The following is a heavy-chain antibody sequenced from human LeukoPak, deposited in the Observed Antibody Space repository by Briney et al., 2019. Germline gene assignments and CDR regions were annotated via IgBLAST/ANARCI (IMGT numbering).Heavy chain of an antibody. CDR3: ARVGATSWFDP. Sequence: VASVKVSCKASGYTFTGCYMHWVRQAPGQGLEWMGWINPNSGGTNYAQKFQGRVTMTRDASISTAYMELSRLRSDDTAVYYCARVGATSWFDPWGQGTLVTVSS. CDR2: INPNSGGT. CDR1: GYTFTGCY. J-gene: IGHJ5*02. D-gene: IGHD1-26*01. V-gene: IGHV1-2*02.